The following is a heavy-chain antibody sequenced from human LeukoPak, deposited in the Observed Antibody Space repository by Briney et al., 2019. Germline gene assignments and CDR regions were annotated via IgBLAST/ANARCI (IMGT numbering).Heavy chain of an antibody. Sequence: GASVKVSCKASGYTFTNYAFSWLRQAPGQGLEWMGWISAYNGNTNYAQKLQGRVTMTTDTSTSTVYMELRSLRSDDTAVYYCAISSGYLFDYWGQGTLVTVSS. D-gene: IGHD3-22*01. CDR3: AISSGYLFDY. V-gene: IGHV1-18*01. CDR1: GYTFTNYA. CDR2: ISAYNGNT. J-gene: IGHJ4*02.